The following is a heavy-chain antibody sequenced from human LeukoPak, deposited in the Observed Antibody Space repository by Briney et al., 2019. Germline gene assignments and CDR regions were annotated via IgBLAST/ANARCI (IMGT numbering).Heavy chain of an antibody. CDR1: GFIFSSYD. CDR2: ISRTGSSI. CDR3: VKDSEATFDY. J-gene: IGHJ4*01. Sequence: PGGSLRLSCAASGFIFSSYDMNWVRQAPGKGLEWVSYISRTGSSIFYADSVKGRFTISRDNAKNSLYLRMNSLRADDTAIYYCVKDSEATFDYWGHGILVTVSS. V-gene: IGHV3-48*03.